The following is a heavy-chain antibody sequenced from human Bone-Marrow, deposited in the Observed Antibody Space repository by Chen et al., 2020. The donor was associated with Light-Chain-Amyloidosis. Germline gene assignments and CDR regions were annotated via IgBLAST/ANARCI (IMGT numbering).Heavy chain of an antibody. CDR2: IYPDDSDA. V-gene: IGHV5-51*01. Sequence: EVQLAQSWPEVKKPAESLQNSCKGPGYTFPNYWIGWVRQMPGKGLEWMGVIYPDDSDARYSPSFEGQVTISADKSITTAYLQWRGLKASDTAMYYCARRRDGYNFDYWGQGTLVTVSS. CDR3: ARRRDGYNFDY. D-gene: IGHD5-12*01. J-gene: IGHJ4*02. CDR1: GYTFPNYW.